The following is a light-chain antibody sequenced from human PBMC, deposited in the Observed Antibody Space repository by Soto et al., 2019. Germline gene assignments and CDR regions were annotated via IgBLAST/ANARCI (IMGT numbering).Light chain of an antibody. Sequence: EIVLTQSPATLSLSPGESATLSCRASQSISYFLAWYQQKPGQAPRLLIYDTSSRATGIPGRFSGSGSGTDFSLTIDSLEPDDFAVYYCQQRTDWPTFGGGTRV. CDR2: DTS. CDR3: QQRTDWPT. J-gene: IGKJ4*01. CDR1: QSISYF. V-gene: IGKV3-11*01.